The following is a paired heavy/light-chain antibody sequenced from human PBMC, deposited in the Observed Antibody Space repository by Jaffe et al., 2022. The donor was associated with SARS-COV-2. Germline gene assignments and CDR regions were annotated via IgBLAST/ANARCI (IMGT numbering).Light chain of an antibody. CDR2: KDS. V-gene: IGLV3-25*03. CDR3: QSADYSGSYGV. J-gene: IGLJ3*02. CDR1: AFPKQY. Sequence: SYELTQPPSVSVSPGQTARITCSADAFPKQYAYWYQQKPGQAPVLVIYKDSQRTSGIPERFSGSTSGTTVTLTISGVQAEDEADYYCQSADYSGSYGVFGGGTKLTVL.
Heavy chain of an antibody. Sequence: EVQLVQSGAEVKKPGESLRISCKGSGYSFTSYWITWVRQMPGKGLEWMGTIDPSESDTNYSPSFQGHVTISADKSMTTAYLQWSSLKASDTAMYYCARALTTLADRDGYYYHYFGMDVWGQGTTVTVSS. CDR3: ARALTTLADRDGYYYHYFGMDV. CDR1: GYSFTSYW. D-gene: IGHD4-4*01. CDR2: IDPSESDT. J-gene: IGHJ6*02. V-gene: IGHV5-10-1*03.